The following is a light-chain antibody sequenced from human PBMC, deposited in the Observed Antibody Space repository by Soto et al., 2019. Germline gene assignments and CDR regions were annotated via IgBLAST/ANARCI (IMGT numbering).Light chain of an antibody. CDR3: QQYGSPPQT. J-gene: IGKJ1*01. CDR2: GAS. CDR1: QSVSSN. Sequence: EIVMTQSPATLSVSPGERATLSCRASQSVSSNLAWCQQRPGQAPRLLIYGASSRATGIPDRISGSGSGTDFTLTISRLEPEDFAVYYCQQYGSPPQTFGQGTKVDIK. V-gene: IGKV3-20*01.